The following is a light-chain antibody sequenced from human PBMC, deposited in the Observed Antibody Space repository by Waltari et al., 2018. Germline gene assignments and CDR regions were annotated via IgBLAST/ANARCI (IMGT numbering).Light chain of an antibody. J-gene: IGKJ1*01. Sequence: EIVLTQSPSTLSLSPGESATLSCRASQSLTSTFAWFQQKLGPPPTLLIYGTSTRAAGVPARFSGSWSWTDFSLTISSLQPEDFATYYCQQYDYWPWTFGQGTRVE. CDR2: GTS. CDR1: QSLTST. V-gene: IGKV3D-15*01. CDR3: QQYDYWPWT.